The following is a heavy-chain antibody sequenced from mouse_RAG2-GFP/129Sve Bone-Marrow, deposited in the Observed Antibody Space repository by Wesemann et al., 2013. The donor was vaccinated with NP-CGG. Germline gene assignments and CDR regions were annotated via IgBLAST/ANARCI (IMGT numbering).Heavy chain of an antibody. CDR2: ISSGSSTI. CDR3: ARYYYGSSYYAMDY. CDR1: GFTFSSFG. D-gene: IGHD1-1*01. J-gene: IGHJ4*01. Sequence: GGLVQPGGSRKLSCAASGFTFSSFGMHWVRQAPEKGLEWVAYISSGSSTIYYADTVKGRFTISRDNPKNTLFLQMTSLRSEDTAMYYCARYYYGSSYYAMDYWGQGTSVTVSS. V-gene: IGHV5-17*02.